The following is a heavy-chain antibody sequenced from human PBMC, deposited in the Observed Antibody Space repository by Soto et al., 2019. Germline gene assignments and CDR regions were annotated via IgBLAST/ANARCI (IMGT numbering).Heavy chain of an antibody. CDR1: GFIFTGYN. CDR3: ARRRAAAGTLTFDY. J-gene: IGHJ4*02. CDR2: ISSGSSYI. D-gene: IGHD6-13*01. V-gene: IGHV3-21*01. Sequence: GGSVRLSCAASGFIFTGYNMNWVRQAPGKGLEWVSSISSGSSYIYYADSVKGRFTISRDNAKNSLYLQMNTLRAEDTALYYCARRRAAAGTLTFDYWGQGTRVTVSS.